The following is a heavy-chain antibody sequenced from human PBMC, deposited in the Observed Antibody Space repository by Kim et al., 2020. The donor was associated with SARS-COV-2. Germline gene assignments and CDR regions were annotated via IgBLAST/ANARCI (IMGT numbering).Heavy chain of an antibody. V-gene: IGHV4-4*02. CDR3: SGSSGWDRLDY. Sequence: SETLSLTCAVSGVSITSATWWTWVRQPPGKGLEWIGEMFHSGTTNYNPSLKSRVTISVDKSKNHFSLNLNSVTAADTAVYYCSGSSGWDRLDYWGQGTL. CDR2: MFHSGTT. D-gene: IGHD6-19*01. CDR1: GVSITSATW. J-gene: IGHJ4*02.